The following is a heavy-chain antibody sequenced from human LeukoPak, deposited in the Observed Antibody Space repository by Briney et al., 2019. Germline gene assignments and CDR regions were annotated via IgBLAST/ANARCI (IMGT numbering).Heavy chain of an antibody. V-gene: IGHV4-34*01. CDR1: GGSFSGYY. Sequence: PSETLSLTCAVYGGSFSGYYWSWIRQPPGKGLEWIGEINHSGSTNYNPSLNSRVTVSLDKSKNQFSLILSSVTAADTAVYYCARDNRGGSSSWYPVLDFWGQGILVTVSS. CDR2: INHSGST. D-gene: IGHD6-13*01. J-gene: IGHJ4*02. CDR3: ARDNRGGSSSWYPVLDF.